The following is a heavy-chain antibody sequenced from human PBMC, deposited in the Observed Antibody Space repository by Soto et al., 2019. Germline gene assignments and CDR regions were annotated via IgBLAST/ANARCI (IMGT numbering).Heavy chain of an antibody. Sequence: SATLSLTCPVSGDSISSYYWNWLRQPPGKGLEWIGYIYYSGSTNYNPSLKSRVTISVDTSKNQFSLKLSSVTAADTAVYYCARTDKGYYYGMDGWGQGTTVTISS. CDR3: ARTDKGYYYGMDG. V-gene: IGHV4-59*01. J-gene: IGHJ6*02. CDR1: GDSISSYY. CDR2: IYYSGST.